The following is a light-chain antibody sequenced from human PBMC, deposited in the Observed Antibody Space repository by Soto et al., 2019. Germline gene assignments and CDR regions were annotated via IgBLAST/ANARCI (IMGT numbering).Light chain of an antibody. V-gene: IGKV3-11*01. CDR1: QSVSTY. J-gene: IGKJ4*01. CDR2: DAS. CDR3: QQQVT. Sequence: EIVLTQSPATLSLSPGERATLSCRASQSVSTYLAWYQQKPDQAPRLLIYDASNRATGIPARFSGSGSGTDFTLTISSLEPEDFAVYYCQQQVTFGGGTKVEIK.